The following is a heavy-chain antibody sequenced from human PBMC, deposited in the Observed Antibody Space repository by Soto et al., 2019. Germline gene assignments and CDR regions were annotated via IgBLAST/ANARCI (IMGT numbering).Heavy chain of an antibody. CDR2: ISAYNGNT. V-gene: IGHV1-18*01. Sequence: QVPLVQSGAEVKKPGASVKVSCKASGYTFTSYGISWVRQAPGQGLEWMGWISAYNGNTNYAQKLQGRVTMTTDTSTSPAYMELRSLRSDDTAVYYCARDEIITIFGVVINFDYWGQGTLVTVSS. J-gene: IGHJ4*02. CDR3: ARDEIITIFGVVINFDY. CDR1: GYTFTSYG. D-gene: IGHD3-3*01.